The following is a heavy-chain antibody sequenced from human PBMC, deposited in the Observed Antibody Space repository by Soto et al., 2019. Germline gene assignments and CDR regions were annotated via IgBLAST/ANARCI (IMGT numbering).Heavy chain of an antibody. CDR1: GYSFTHYG. J-gene: IGHJ6*02. V-gene: IGHV1-18*03. D-gene: IGHD2-8*02. Sequence: QVQVVQSGPEVAKPGSSVKVSCKTSGYSFTHYGISWVRQAPGQGLEWVGWISATSGKAFYGQNFLGRVTLTSDTSRDTVYLELRSLRSDDMAAYYCAREDYCTDSSCARRYYFRSGMDVWGQGTTVTVS. CDR2: ISATSGKA. CDR3: AREDYCTDSSCARRYYFRSGMDV.